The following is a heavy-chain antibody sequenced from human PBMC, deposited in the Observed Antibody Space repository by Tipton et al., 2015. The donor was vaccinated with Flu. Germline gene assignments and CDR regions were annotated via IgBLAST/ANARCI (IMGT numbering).Heavy chain of an antibody. CDR1: GYSFTSYW. J-gene: IGHJ4*02. V-gene: IGHV5-51*03. CDR3: VRLADGGNEPGDY. Sequence: QLVQSGAEVKKPGESLKISCKGSGYSFTSYWIGWVRQMPGNGLEWMGLIYPGDSNTRYSPSFQGQVTISADKSISTAYMQWSSLKASDIAMYYCVRLADGGNEPGDYWGQGTLVTVSS. D-gene: IGHD4-23*01. CDR2: IYPGDSNT.